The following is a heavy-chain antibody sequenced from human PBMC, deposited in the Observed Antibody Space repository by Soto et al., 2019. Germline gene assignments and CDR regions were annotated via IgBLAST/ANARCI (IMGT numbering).Heavy chain of an antibody. Sequence: QSQTLSLTCTVSGGSISSSSYYWGWIRQPPGKGLEWIGSIYYSGSTYYNPPLKSRVPISVDTSKNQFSLKLSSVTAADTAVYYCARHGNYDSSGYWADDAFDIWGQGTMVTVSS. D-gene: IGHD3-22*01. CDR2: IYYSGST. CDR1: GGSISSSSYY. J-gene: IGHJ3*02. V-gene: IGHV4-39*01. CDR3: ARHGNYDSSGYWADDAFDI.